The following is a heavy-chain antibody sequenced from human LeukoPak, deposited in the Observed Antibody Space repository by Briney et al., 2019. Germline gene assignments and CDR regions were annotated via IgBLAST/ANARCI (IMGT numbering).Heavy chain of an antibody. CDR3: ARFAAVSTNFDY. D-gene: IGHD6-13*01. CDR2: IKQDGSEK. Sequence: GGSLGLSCAASGFTFSSHWMNWVRQTPGKGLEWVANIKQDGSEKYYVDSVKGRFTISRDNAKNSLYLQMNSLTAEDTAVYYCARFAAVSTNFDYWGQGTLVTVSS. J-gene: IGHJ4*02. V-gene: IGHV3-7*01. CDR1: GFTFSSHW.